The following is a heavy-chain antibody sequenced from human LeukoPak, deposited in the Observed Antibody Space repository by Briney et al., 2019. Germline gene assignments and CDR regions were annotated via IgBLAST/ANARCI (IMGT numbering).Heavy chain of an antibody. CDR1: GFTFSSYA. CDR2: ISDTGSDI. Sequence: GGSLRLSCAASGFTFSSYAMSWVRQPPGKGLEWVSYISDTGSDIWYADSVKGRFTMSRDNAKNSLSLQMNRLRGDDTAVYYCARDKRGPYAYDIWGQGTMVAVSS. J-gene: IGHJ3*02. CDR3: ARDKRGPYAYDI. V-gene: IGHV3-21*05.